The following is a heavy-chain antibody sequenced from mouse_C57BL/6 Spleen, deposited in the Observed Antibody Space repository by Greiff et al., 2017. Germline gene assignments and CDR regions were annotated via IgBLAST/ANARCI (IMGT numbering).Heavy chain of an antibody. CDR3: ARAGSSGYGDY. D-gene: IGHD3-2*02. V-gene: IGHV1-85*01. J-gene: IGHJ2*01. CDR2: IYPRDGST. CDR1: GSTFPSYD. Sequence: VKLQESGPELVKPGASVKLSCKASGSTFPSYDINWVKQRPGQGLEWIGWIYPRDGSTKYNEKFKGKATLTVDTSSSTAYMELRSLTSVDSAVYFFARAGSSGYGDYWGQGTTLTVSS.